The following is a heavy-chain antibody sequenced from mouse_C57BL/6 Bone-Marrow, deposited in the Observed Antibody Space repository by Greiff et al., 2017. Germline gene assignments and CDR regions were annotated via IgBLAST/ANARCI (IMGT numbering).Heavy chain of an antibody. D-gene: IGHD2-4*01. Sequence: VQLVASGAELARPGASVMLSCQASGYTFTSYGISWVKQRTGQGLEWIGEIYPRSGNTYYNEKFKGKAKLTADKSSSTAYMELRSLTSEDSAVYFCARPDYDYDHDYWGQSTTLTVSS. V-gene: IGHV1-81*01. CDR3: ARPDYDYDHDY. J-gene: IGHJ2*01. CDR1: GYTFTSYG. CDR2: IYPRSGNT.